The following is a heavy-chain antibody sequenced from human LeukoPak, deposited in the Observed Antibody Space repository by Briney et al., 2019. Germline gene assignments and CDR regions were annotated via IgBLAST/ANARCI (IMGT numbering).Heavy chain of an antibody. V-gene: IGHV4-34*01. CDR3: ARQGIAVAGIDY. J-gene: IGHJ4*02. D-gene: IGHD6-19*01. CDR1: GGSLSGYF. Sequence: PSETLSLTCAVYGGSLSGYFWSWIRQPPGKGLEWIGEINHSGSTSHNPSLKSRVTISVDTSKNQFSLNLNSVTAADTAVYYCARQGIAVAGIDYWGQGTLVTVSS. CDR2: INHSGST.